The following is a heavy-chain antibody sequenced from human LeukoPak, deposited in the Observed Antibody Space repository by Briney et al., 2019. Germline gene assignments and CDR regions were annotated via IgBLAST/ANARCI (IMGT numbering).Heavy chain of an antibody. CDR1: GYTFTSYG. Sequence: ASVKVSCKASGYTFTSYGISWVRQAPGQGLEWVGWSSTHNDNTNYAQKLQGRVTMTTDTSTSTAYMELRSLRSDDTAVYYCARGLNYDIYLGDYWGQGTLVTVSS. V-gene: IGHV1-18*01. CDR2: SSTHNDNT. J-gene: IGHJ4*02. D-gene: IGHD3-9*01. CDR3: ARGLNYDIYLGDY.